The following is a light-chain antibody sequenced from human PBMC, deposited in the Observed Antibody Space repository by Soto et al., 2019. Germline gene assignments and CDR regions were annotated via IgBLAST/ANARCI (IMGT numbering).Light chain of an antibody. V-gene: IGLV2-8*01. CDR1: SSDVGGYNY. Sequence: QSALTQPPSASGSPGQSVTISCTGTSSDVGGYNYVSWYQQHPGKAPKLMIYEVNKRPSGVPGRFSGSRSGNTASLTVSGLQADDEADYYCSSYAGSNNPYVFGTGTKLPS. CDR3: SSYAGSNNPYV. CDR2: EVN. J-gene: IGLJ1*01.